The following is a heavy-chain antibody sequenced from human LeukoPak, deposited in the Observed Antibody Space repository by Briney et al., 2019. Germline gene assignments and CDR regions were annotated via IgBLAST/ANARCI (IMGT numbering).Heavy chain of an antibody. CDR1: GFTVSSNY. Sequence: GGSLRLSCAASGFTVSSNYMSWVRRAPGKGLEWVSVIYSGGSTYYADSVKGRFTISRDNSKNTLYLQMNSLRAEDTAVYYCARERGSSWSNWFDPWGQGTLVTVSS. V-gene: IGHV3-53*01. J-gene: IGHJ5*01. CDR2: IYSGGST. CDR3: ARERGSSWSNWFDP. D-gene: IGHD6-13*01.